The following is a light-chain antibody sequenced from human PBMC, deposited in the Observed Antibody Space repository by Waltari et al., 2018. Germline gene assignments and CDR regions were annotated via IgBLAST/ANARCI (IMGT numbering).Light chain of an antibody. CDR3: QMYVNLPAT. CDR1: QSVGKS. V-gene: IGKV3-20*01. CDR2: HTS. J-gene: IGKJ1*01. Sequence: EIVLTQSPGTLPLSPGARSTLSCRASQSVGKSLAWYQQKPGQAPRLLIYHTSTRATGSPDRFSGSGSGTDFSLTISRLEPEDFAVYHCQMYVNLPATFGQGTKVEI.